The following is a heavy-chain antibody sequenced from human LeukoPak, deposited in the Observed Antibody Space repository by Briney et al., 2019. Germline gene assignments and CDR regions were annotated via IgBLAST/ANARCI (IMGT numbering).Heavy chain of an antibody. CDR1: GGSISSSNYY. CDR2: IYYSGST. J-gene: IGHJ4*02. V-gene: IGHV4-39*01. Sequence: SETLSLTCTVSGGSISSSNYYWGWVRQPPGKGLEWIGTIYYSGSTYYNSSLKNRVTIPVDTSKNQFSLNLSSVTAADTAVYYCARLRGYSYGFFDYWGQGILVTVSS. D-gene: IGHD5-18*01. CDR3: ARLRGYSYGFFDY.